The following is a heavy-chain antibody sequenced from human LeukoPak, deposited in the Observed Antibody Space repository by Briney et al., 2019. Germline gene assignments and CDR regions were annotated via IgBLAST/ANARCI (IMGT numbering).Heavy chain of an antibody. J-gene: IGHJ4*02. Sequence: ASVKVSCKASGFTFTSSAMQWVRQARGQRLEWIGWIVVGSGNINYAQKFQERVTITRDMSTSTAYMELSSLRSEDTAVYYCAADGGDYGDYVSDYWGQGTLVTVSS. CDR1: GFTFTSSA. CDR3: AADGGDYGDYVSDY. V-gene: IGHV1-58*02. D-gene: IGHD4-17*01. CDR2: IVVGSGNI.